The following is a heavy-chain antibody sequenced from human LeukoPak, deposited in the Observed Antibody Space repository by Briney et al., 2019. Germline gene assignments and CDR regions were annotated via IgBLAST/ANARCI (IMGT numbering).Heavy chain of an antibody. V-gene: IGHV3-9*01. J-gene: IGHJ4*02. CDR3: AKDNRRHYTSGPNPDSLH. CDR1: GFIFNNYA. Sequence: GGSLRLSCAGSGFIFNNYAMHWVRQPPGKGLEWVSGISWNSGSIDYADSVKGRFTISRDNAKNSLYLQMNSLRIEDTAFYYCAKDNRRHYTSGPNPDSLHWGQGALVTVSS. D-gene: IGHD6-19*01. CDR2: ISWNSGSI.